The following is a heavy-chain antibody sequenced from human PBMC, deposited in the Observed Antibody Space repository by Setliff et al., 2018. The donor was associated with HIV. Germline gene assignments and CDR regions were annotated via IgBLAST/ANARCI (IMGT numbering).Heavy chain of an antibody. V-gene: IGHV4-34*01. Sequence: KASETLSLTCAVYGGSFSGYYWSWIRQPPGKGLEWIGEINHSGSTNYNPSLKSRVTISVDTSKNQFSLKLSSVTAVDTAVYYCAKKGNGDYHFDYWGQGTLVTVSS. CDR3: AKKGNGDYHFDY. CDR2: INHSGST. J-gene: IGHJ4*02. D-gene: IGHD4-17*01. CDR1: GGSFSGYY.